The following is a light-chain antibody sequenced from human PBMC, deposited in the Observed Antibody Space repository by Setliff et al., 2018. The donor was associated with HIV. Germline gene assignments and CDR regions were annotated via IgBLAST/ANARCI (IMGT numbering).Light chain of an antibody. CDR2: DVS. CDR1: SSVVGASNS. J-gene: IGLJ1*01. V-gene: IGLV2-11*01. Sequence: QSALAQPRSVSGSPGQSVTISCTGTSSVVGASNSVSWYQQRPGKAPKLIIFDVSERPSGVPHRFSGSKSGNTASLTISGLQTEDEADYFCASYRSPATYVFGIGTKVTV. CDR3: ASYRSPATYV.